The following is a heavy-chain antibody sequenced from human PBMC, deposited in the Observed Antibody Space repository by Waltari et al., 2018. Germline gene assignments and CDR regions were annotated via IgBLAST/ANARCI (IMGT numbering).Heavy chain of an antibody. CDR3: AGGGLTATTKYAPWYFDL. Sequence: EVQLVDSGGGFIHPGGSLRLSCAASGFTVSNTYMTWVRQAPGKGLEWVSIIYRGGSTYYADSVRGRFTASENNSKNTLDLQMDRLRAEDTAVYYCAGGGLTATTKYAPWYFDLWGRGTLVTVSS. CDR2: IYRGGST. J-gene: IGHJ2*01. D-gene: IGHD1-7*01. V-gene: IGHV3-53*01. CDR1: GFTVSNTY.